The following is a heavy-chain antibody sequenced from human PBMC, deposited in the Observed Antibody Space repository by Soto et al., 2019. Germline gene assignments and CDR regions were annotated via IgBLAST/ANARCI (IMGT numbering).Heavy chain of an antibody. Sequence: EVQALESGGGLVQPGGSLRLSCVISRLTFSNYALNWVRQAPGKGLEWVSSISGSGDTTYYADSVKVRFTISRDKSKNKLYQQMNSLRVEVTALYYGEKADSRYGWARGDYWGHGNLLTVSS. CDR1: RLTFSNYA. J-gene: IGHJ4*01. CDR3: EKADSRYGWARGDY. V-gene: IGHV3-23*01. CDR2: ISGSGDTT. D-gene: IGHD3-10*01.